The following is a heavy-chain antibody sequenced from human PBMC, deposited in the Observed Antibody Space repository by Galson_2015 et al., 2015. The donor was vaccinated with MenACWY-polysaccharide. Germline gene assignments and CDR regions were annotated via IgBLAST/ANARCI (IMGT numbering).Heavy chain of an antibody. V-gene: IGHV7-4-1*02. CDR2: ISTKSGSP. J-gene: IGHJ4*02. Sequence: SVKVSCKASGYTFTSSAINWVRQAPGQGPEWMGWISTKSGSPTYARGFTGRFVFSLDTSVSTAYLQITSLKAEDTAVYYCARDSNWNFVYWGQGTLVTVSA. CDR3: ARDSNWNFVY. CDR1: GYTFTSSA. D-gene: IGHD1-20*01.